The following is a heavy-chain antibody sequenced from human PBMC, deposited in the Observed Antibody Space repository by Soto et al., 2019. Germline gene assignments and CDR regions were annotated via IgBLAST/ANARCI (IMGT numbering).Heavy chain of an antibody. Sequence: EVQLLESGGGLVQPGGSLRLSCAASGFTFSSYAMSWVRQAPGKGLEWVSAISGSGGSTYYADSVKGRFTISRDNSKNTLYLQMNSLRAEDTAVYYCAKETRYCSGGSCYYPFDYWGQGTLVTVSS. CDR1: GFTFSSYA. CDR3: AKETRYCSGGSCYYPFDY. J-gene: IGHJ4*02. V-gene: IGHV3-23*01. CDR2: ISGSGGST. D-gene: IGHD2-15*01.